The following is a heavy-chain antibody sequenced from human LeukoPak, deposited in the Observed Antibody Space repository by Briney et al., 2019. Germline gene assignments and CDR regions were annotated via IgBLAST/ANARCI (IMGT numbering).Heavy chain of an antibody. D-gene: IGHD4-17*01. CDR3: ARRAYGDLSYNHFDY. Sequence: GGSLRLSCAASGFTFDDYGMSWVRQAPGKGLEWVSGINWNGGSTGYADSVKGRFTISRDNAKSSLYLQMNSLRAEDTALYYCARRAYGDLSYNHFDYWGQGTLVTVSS. CDR2: INWNGGST. CDR1: GFTFDDYG. J-gene: IGHJ4*02. V-gene: IGHV3-20*04.